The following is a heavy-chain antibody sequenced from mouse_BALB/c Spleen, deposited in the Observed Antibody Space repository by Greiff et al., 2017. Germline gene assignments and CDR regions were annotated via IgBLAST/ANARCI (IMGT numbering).Heavy chain of an antibody. CDR2: INPSTGYT. CDR3: ASRLIRYDVYFDY. J-gene: IGHJ2*01. V-gene: IGHV1-7*01. D-gene: IGHD2-14*01. CDR1: GYTFTSYW. Sequence: QVQLQQSGAELAKPGASVKMSCKASGYTFTSYWMHWVKQRPGQGLEWIGYINPSTGYTEYNQKFKDKATLTADKSSSTAYMQLSSLTSEDSAVYYCASRLIRYDVYFDYWGQGTTLTVSS.